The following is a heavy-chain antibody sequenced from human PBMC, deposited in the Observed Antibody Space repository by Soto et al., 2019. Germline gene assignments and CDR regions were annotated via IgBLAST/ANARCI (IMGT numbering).Heavy chain of an antibody. Sequence: QVQLVQSGAEVKKPGASVKVSCKASGYTFTSYAMHWARQAPGKRLEWMGWINAGNGNTKFSQEFQGRVTITRDTTASTPHMALSSLRSEATTAYCCARGPGRPDGPGDYWCQGTLVTVSS. V-gene: IGHV1-3*01. CDR1: GYTFTSYA. CDR2: INAGNGNT. J-gene: IGHJ4*02. CDR3: ARGPGRPDGPGDY.